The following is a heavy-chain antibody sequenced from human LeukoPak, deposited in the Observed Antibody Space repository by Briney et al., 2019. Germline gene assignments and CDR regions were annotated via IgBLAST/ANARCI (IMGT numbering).Heavy chain of an antibody. Sequence: SVKVSCKASGYTFTGYYMHWVRQAPGQGLEWMGGIIPIFGTANYAQKFQGRVTITADESTSTAYMELSSLRSEDTAVYYCARAITYYDFWSGYYSGGWWFDPWGQGTLVTVSS. J-gene: IGHJ5*02. CDR2: IIPIFGTA. CDR1: GYTFTGYY. V-gene: IGHV1-69*13. CDR3: ARAITYYDFWSGYYSGGWWFDP. D-gene: IGHD3-3*01.